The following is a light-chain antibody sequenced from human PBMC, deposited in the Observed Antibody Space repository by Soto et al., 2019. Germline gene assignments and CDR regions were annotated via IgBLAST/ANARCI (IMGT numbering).Light chain of an antibody. J-gene: IGKJ5*01. CDR2: GAS. CDR1: QSVSSK. CDR3: QQYGSSST. V-gene: IGKV3-20*01. Sequence: EIVMTPSPATLSVSPGERAILSCRASQSVSSKVAWYQQKPARLPGSSYGASSRPTGIPDRFSGSGSGTDFTLTISRLEPEDFAVYYCQQYGSSSTFGQGTRLEIK.